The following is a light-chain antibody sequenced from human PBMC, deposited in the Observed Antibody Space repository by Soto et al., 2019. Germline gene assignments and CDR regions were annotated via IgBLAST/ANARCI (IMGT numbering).Light chain of an antibody. CDR1: QSISSY. V-gene: IGKV1-39*01. J-gene: IGKJ3*01. CDR2: AAS. CDR3: QQRYSSPFT. Sequence: DIPMTQSPSSLSASVGDRVTITCRASQSISSYLNWYQQKPGKAPNLLIYAASSLQSGVTSKFRCSVSGTDFTLTISSLQPEDFATYYCQQRYSSPFTFGPGTKVDIK.